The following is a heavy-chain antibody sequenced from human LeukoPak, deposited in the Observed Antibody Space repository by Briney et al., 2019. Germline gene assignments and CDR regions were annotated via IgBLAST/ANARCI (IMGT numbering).Heavy chain of an antibody. CDR1: GLTFSTYG. V-gene: IGHV3-30*02. J-gene: IGHJ4*02. CDR2: IRYDGDTK. CDR3: ANPRGGGELDY. Sequence: HPGGSLRLSCAASGLTFSTYGMHWVRQAPGKGLEWVAFIRYDGDTKYYADSLKGRFTISRDNSKNTLYLQIHSLRSEDTAVYYCANPRGGGELDYWGQGTLVTVSS. D-gene: IGHD2-21*01.